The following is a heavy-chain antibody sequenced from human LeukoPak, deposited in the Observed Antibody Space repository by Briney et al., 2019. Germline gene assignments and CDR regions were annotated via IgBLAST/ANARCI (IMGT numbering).Heavy chain of an antibody. D-gene: IGHD6-19*01. CDR1: GFTFSSYG. V-gene: IGHV3-30*18. CDR2: ISYDGSNK. J-gene: IGHJ4*02. Sequence: GRSLRLSCAASGFTFSSYGMHWVRQAPGKGLEWVAVISYDGSNKYYTDSVKGRFTISRDNSKNTLYLQMNSLRAEDTAVYYCAKVPGARIAVAHYYFDYRGQGTLVTVSS. CDR3: AKVPGARIAVAHYYFDY.